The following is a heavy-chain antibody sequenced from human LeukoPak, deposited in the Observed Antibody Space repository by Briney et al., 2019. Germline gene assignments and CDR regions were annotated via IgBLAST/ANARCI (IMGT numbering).Heavy chain of an antibody. D-gene: IGHD3-10*01. J-gene: IGHJ4*02. CDR3: ATAYYYGSGSYIHY. Sequence: PGGSMRLSCAASGFTFSSYAMSWVRQAPGNGLEWVSAISGSGGNTYYADSVKGRFTISRDNSKNTLYLQMNSLRAEDTAVYYCATAYYYGSGSYIHYWGQGTLVTVSS. CDR2: ISGSGGNT. CDR1: GFTFSSYA. V-gene: IGHV3-23*01.